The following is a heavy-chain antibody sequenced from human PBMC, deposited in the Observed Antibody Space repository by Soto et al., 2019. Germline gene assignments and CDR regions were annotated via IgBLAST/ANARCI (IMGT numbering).Heavy chain of an antibody. Sequence: GESLKISCKGSGYIFRTSWIGWVRQMPGKGLEWMGVIYPGDSDTKYSPSFEGQIIISVDKSISTAYLQWSSLKASDTAMYYCARLLQTTVYYYYGMDVWGQGTTVTVSS. V-gene: IGHV5-51*01. CDR2: IYPGDSDT. CDR1: GYIFRTSW. D-gene: IGHD4-17*01. CDR3: ARLLQTTVYYYYGMDV. J-gene: IGHJ6*02.